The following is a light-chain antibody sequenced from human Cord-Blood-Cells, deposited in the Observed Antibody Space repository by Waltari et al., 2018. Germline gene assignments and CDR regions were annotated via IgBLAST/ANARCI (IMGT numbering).Light chain of an antibody. Sequence: QSALTQPASVSGSPGQSITIYCTGTSSDVGGYNYVSWYQQPPGKAPKPMIYEVSNRPSGVSNRVSGSKSGNTASLTISWLQAEDEADYYCSSYTSSSTYVFGTGTKVTVL. CDR3: SSYTSSSTYV. CDR2: EVS. CDR1: SSDVGGYNY. J-gene: IGLJ1*01. V-gene: IGLV2-14*01.